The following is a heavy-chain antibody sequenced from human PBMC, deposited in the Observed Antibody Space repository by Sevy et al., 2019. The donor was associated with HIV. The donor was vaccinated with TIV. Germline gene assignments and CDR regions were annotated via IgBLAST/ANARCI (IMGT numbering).Heavy chain of an antibody. CDR1: GFTFSNNW. CDR2: IKQDGSEK. J-gene: IGHJ4*02. V-gene: IGHV3-7*01. CDR3: ARGIFGSGSRLGLGY. D-gene: IGHD3-10*01. Sequence: GGSLRLSCVASGFTFSNNWMTWVRQAPGKGLQWVANIKQDGSEKYFVDSVKGRFTISRGNAKNSLYLQMSSLRVEDTAVYYCARGIFGSGSRLGLGYWGQGTLVTVSS.